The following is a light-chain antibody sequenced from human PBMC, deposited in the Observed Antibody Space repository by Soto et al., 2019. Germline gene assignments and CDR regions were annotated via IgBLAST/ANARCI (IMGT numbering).Light chain of an antibody. CDR1: QDIINR. CDR2: AAS. V-gene: IGKV1-16*02. J-gene: IGKJ4*01. CDR3: QQYNDYPLT. Sequence: DIQMTQSPSSLSASVGDRITITCRASQDIINRLVWFQQKPGKAPKSLIYAASNLQSGVPSKFSGSGSGTDFTLTISSLQPEDFATYYCQQYNDYPLTFGGGTRVEIK.